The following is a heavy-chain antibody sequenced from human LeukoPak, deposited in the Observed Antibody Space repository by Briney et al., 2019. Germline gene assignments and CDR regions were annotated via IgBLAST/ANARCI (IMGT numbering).Heavy chain of an antibody. V-gene: IGHV3-48*01. D-gene: IGHD2-15*01. J-gene: IGHJ4*02. CDR2: ISYDSAIK. CDR3: VRDNPRCCGVVPVNIDDF. CDR1: GFTLSTDS. Sequence: GGSLRLSCAASGFTLSTDSMNWVRQAPGKGLEWVSYISYDSAIKYYADSVRGRFTISRDNAKNSLSLQMHSLRAEDTAVYYCVRDNPRCCGVVPVNIDDFWGQGTLVTVSS.